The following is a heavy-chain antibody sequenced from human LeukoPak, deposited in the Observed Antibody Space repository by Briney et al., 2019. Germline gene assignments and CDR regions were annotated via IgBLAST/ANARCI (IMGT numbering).Heavy chain of an antibody. CDR2: INHSGST. Sequence: PSETLSLTCAVYGGSFSGYYWSWIRQPPGKGLEWIGEINHSGSTNYNPSLKSRVTISVDTSKNQFSLKLSSVTAADTAVYYCARVYDYGDPLFDYWGQGTLDTVSS. D-gene: IGHD4-17*01. CDR1: GGSFSGYY. J-gene: IGHJ4*02. V-gene: IGHV4-34*01. CDR3: ARVYDYGDPLFDY.